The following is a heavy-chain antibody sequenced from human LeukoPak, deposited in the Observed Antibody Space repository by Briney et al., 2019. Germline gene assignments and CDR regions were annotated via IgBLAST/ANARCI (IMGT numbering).Heavy chain of an antibody. J-gene: IGHJ4*02. V-gene: IGHV3-23*01. CDR2: SGTSDNT. CDR3: VKRGTNYYYDD. Sequence: GGSLRLSCAASGFTFSSSAMNWVRQAPGKGLEWVSTSGTSDNTLYADSVKGRLTISRDNSKNTLYLQMDSLRAEDTAVYYCVKRGTNYYYDDWGQGTLVTVSS. CDR1: GFTFSSSA. D-gene: IGHD1-26*01.